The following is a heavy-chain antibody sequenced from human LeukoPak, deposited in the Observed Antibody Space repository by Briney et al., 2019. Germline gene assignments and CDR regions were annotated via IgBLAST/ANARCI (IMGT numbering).Heavy chain of an antibody. J-gene: IGHJ4*02. CDR3: ARDRDRVLDY. CDR1: GGSISSDAYY. CDR2: IYYSGST. Sequence: SETLSLTCTVSGGSISSDAYYWSWIRQHPGKGLEWIGYIYYSGSTYYNPSLKSRVTISVDTSKNQFSLKLSSVTAADTAVYYCARDRDRVLDYWGQGTLVTVSS. V-gene: IGHV4-31*03. D-gene: IGHD3-10*01.